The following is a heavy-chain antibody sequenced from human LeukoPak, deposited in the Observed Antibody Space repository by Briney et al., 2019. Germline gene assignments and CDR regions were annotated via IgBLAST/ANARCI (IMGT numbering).Heavy chain of an antibody. Sequence: TSETLSLTCTVSGGSISSHYWSWIRQPPGRGLEWIGYIYYSGSTNYNPSLKSRVTISQDTSKKQFSLKLSSVTAADTAVYYCARSWGATTHFDYWGQGTLVTVSS. J-gene: IGHJ4*02. V-gene: IGHV4-59*11. CDR3: ARSWGATTHFDY. CDR2: IYYSGST. CDR1: GGSISSHY. D-gene: IGHD1-26*01.